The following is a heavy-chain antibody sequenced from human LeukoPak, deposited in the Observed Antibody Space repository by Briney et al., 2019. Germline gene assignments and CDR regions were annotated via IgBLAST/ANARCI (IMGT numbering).Heavy chain of an antibody. CDR2: ISSSSSYI. D-gene: IGHD3-16*01. Sequence: PGGSLRLSCAASGFTFSSYSMNWVRQAPGKGLEWVSSISSSSSYIYYADSVKGRFTISRDNAKNSLYLQMNSLRAEDTAVYYCAREGSALGFGMDVWGKGTTVTVSS. V-gene: IGHV3-21*01. CDR3: AREGSALGFGMDV. CDR1: GFTFSSYS. J-gene: IGHJ6*04.